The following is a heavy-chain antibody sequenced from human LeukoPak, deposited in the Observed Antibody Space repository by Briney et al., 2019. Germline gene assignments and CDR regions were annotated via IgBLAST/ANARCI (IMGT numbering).Heavy chain of an antibody. D-gene: IGHD2-2*01. CDR2: ISSNGGST. CDR3: VKSGCSSISCYATPDY. CDR1: GFXFSSYG. J-gene: IGHJ4*02. Sequence: GGSLRLSCSASGFXFSSYGMHWVRQAPGKGLEYVSAISSNGGSTYFADSVKGRFTISRDNSKNTVYLQMSSLKTEDTALYYCVKSGCSSISCYATPDYWGQGTLVTVSS. V-gene: IGHV3-64D*06.